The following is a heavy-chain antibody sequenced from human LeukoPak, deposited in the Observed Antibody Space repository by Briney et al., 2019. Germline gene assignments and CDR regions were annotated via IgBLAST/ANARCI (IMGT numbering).Heavy chain of an antibody. CDR2: INPSGGST. CDR1: GYTFTSYY. V-gene: IGHV1-46*01. Sequence: ASVKVSCKASGYTFTSYYMHWVRQAPGQGLEWMGIINPSGGSTSYAQKFQGWVTMTRDTSISTAYMELSRLRSDDTAVYYCARDFSRGVGDMVRGPFYGMDVWGQGTTVTVSS. J-gene: IGHJ6*02. D-gene: IGHD3-10*01. CDR3: ARDFSRGVGDMVRGPFYGMDV.